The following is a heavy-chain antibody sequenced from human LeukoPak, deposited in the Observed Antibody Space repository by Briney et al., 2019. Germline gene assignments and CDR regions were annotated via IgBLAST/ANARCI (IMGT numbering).Heavy chain of an antibody. J-gene: IGHJ4*02. CDR2: TYYRSKWYN. CDR3: AMDHGGLDY. V-gene: IGHV6-1*01. D-gene: IGHD2-2*03. CDR1: GDSVSTNTAA. Sequence: SQTLSLTCALSGDSVSTNTAAWNWIWQSPSRGLEWLGRTYYRSKWYNDYALSVKSRITINPDTSKNQFSLQLNSVAPEDTAVYYCAMDHGGLDYWGQGTVVTVSS.